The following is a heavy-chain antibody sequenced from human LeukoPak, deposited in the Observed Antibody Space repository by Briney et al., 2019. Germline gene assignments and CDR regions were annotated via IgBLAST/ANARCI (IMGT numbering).Heavy chain of an antibody. V-gene: IGHV1-24*01. CDR1: GYTLTELS. CDR2: FDPEDGET. J-gene: IGHJ4*02. Sequence: GASVKVSCKVSGYTLTELSMHWVRQAPGKGLEWMGGFDPEDGETIYAQNFQGRVTMTEDTSTDTAYMELSRLRSDDTAVYFCARDSRYNNVGDYWGQGTLVTVSS. CDR3: ARDSRYNNVGDY. D-gene: IGHD3-10*01.